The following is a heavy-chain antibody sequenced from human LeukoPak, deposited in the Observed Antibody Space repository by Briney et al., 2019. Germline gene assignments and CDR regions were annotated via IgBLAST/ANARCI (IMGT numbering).Heavy chain of an antibody. CDR2: INHSGST. Sequence: SETLSLTCAVYGGSFSGYYWSWIRQPPGKGLEWIGEINHSGSTNYNPSLKSRVTISVDTSKNQFSLKLSSVTAADTAVYYCARGQVVRDYWGQGTLVAVSS. V-gene: IGHV4-34*01. D-gene: IGHD2-15*01. CDR1: GGSFSGYY. CDR3: ARGQVVRDY. J-gene: IGHJ4*02.